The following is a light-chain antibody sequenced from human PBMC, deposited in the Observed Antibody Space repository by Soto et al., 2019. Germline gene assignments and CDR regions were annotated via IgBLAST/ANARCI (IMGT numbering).Light chain of an antibody. Sequence: QSVLTQPPSVSGAPGQTVTISCSGDGYSLGENAMCWYQVLQRAAPLVLIYDIYKRPSGIPGRFSGTTSGPSATLAIAAVQVGDEAEYYCGTWGWGLMVFGAGTKVTVL. CDR3: GTWGWGLMV. CDR2: DIY. CDR1: GYSLGENA. J-gene: IGLJ1*01. V-gene: IGLV1-51*01.